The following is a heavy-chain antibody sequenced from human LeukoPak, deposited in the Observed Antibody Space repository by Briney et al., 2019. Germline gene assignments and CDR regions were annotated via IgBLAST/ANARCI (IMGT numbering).Heavy chain of an antibody. V-gene: IGHV4-39*01. CDR3: ARSYYGSGSYTPSYFDY. J-gene: IGHJ4*02. Sequence: ASETLSLTCTVSGGSISSSSYYWGWIRQPPGKGLEWIGSMYSSGSTYYNPSLKSRVTISVDTSKNQFSLKLSSVTAADTAVYYCARSYYGSGSYTPSYFDYWGQGTLVTVSS. CDR1: GGSISSSSYY. D-gene: IGHD3-10*01. CDR2: MYSSGST.